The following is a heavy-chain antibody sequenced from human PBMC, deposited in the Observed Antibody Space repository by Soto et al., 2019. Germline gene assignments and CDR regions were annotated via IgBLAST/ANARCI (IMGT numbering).Heavy chain of an antibody. CDR1: GFTFSSYA. V-gene: IGHV3-23*01. Sequence: LRLSCAASGFTFSSYAMSWVRQAPGKGLEWVSAISGSGGSTYYADSVKGRFTISRDNSKNTLYLQMNSLRAEDTAVYYCAKDRSRYDFWSGYSSAYGMDVWGQGTTVTVSS. CDR3: AKDRSRYDFWSGYSSAYGMDV. D-gene: IGHD3-3*01. CDR2: ISGSGGST. J-gene: IGHJ6*02.